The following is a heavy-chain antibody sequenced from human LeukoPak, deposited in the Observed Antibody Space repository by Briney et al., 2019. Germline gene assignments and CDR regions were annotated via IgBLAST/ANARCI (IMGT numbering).Heavy chain of an antibody. CDR1: GYTFTSYG. J-gene: IGHJ4*02. D-gene: IGHD3-22*01. CDR3: VRDWDPDSSGYYYDPPFDY. V-gene: IGHV1-18*01. Sequence: ASVKVSCKASGYTFTSYGISWVRQAPGQGLEWMGWISAYNGNTNYAQKLQGRVTMTTDTSTSTAYMELRSLRSDDTAVYYCVRDWDPDSSGYYYDPPFDYWGQGTLVTVSS. CDR2: ISAYNGNT.